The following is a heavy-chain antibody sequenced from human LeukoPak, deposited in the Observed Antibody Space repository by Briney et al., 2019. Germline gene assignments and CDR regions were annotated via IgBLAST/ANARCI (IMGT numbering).Heavy chain of an antibody. CDR3: AKVGGFNYGP. CDR1: GGSISSGSYY. J-gene: IGHJ5*02. D-gene: IGHD5-18*01. Sequence: SETLSLTCTVSGGSISSGSYYWSWIRQPAGKGLEWIGRIYTSGSTNYNPSLKSRVTISIDTSKNQFSLKLSSVTAADTAVYYCAKVGGFNYGPWGQGTLVTVSS. CDR2: IYTSGST. V-gene: IGHV4-61*02.